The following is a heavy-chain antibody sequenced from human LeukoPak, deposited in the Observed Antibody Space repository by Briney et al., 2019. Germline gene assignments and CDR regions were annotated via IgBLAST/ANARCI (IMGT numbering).Heavy chain of an antibody. D-gene: IGHD3-10*01. CDR2: INPNSGGT. V-gene: IGHV1-2*02. Sequence: ASVKVSCKASGYTFTGYYMHWVRQAPGQGLEWMGWINPNSGGTNYAQKFQGRVTMTRDTSISTAYMELSRLRSDDTAVYYCARDADYYYGSGSYSYWGQGTLVTVSS. CDR1: GYTFTGYY. J-gene: IGHJ4*02. CDR3: ARDADYYYGSGSYSY.